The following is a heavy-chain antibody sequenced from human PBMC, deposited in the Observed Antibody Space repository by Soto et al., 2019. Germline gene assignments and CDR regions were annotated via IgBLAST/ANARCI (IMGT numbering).Heavy chain of an antibody. D-gene: IGHD4-17*01. CDR3: AISTVTTSQYGMDV. Sequence: ASVTVSCKASGYIFVNYGIAWVRQAPGQRLEWMGWINAYNGNTKYSQKFQGRVTITRDTSASTAYMELSSLRSEDTAVYYCAISTVTTSQYGMDVWGQGTTVTVSS. J-gene: IGHJ6*02. CDR1: GYIFVNYG. CDR2: INAYNGNT. V-gene: IGHV1-3*01.